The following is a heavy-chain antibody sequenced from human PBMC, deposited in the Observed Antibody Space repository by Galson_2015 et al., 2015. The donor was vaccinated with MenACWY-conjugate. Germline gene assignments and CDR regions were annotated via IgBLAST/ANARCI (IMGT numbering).Heavy chain of an antibody. Sequence: SVKVSCKASGDSFNTYRFNWIRQAPGQGPEWLGGIIPVFHTTGYAQGFQGRLTITADESTSTVYMELSSLRSDDTAIYYCARPGGDYEQRTFFDYWGQGTLVTVSS. D-gene: IGHD4-17*01. J-gene: IGHJ4*02. V-gene: IGHV1-69*13. CDR1: GDSFNTYR. CDR2: IIPVFHTT. CDR3: ARPGGDYEQRTFFDY.